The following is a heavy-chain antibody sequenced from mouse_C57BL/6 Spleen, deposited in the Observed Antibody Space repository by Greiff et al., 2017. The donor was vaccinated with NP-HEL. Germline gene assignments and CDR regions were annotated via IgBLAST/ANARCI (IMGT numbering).Heavy chain of an antibody. CDR3: ARIPYYYGSSSYYFDY. V-gene: IGHV1-55*01. CDR2: IYPGSGST. Sequence: QVQLQQPGAELVKPGASVKMSCKASGYTFTSYWITWVKQRPGQGLEWIGDIYPGSGSTNYNEKFKSKATLTVNTSSSTAYMQLSSLTSEDSAVYYCARIPYYYGSSSYYFDYWGQGTTLTVSS. J-gene: IGHJ2*01. D-gene: IGHD1-1*01. CDR1: GYTFTSYW.